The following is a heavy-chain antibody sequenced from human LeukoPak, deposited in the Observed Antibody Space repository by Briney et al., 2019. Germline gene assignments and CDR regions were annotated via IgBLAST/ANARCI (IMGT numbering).Heavy chain of an antibody. Sequence: GGSLRLSCAASGFTFSSYEMNWVRQAPGKGLEWVSYISSSGSTIYYADSVKGRFTISRDNAKNSLYLQMNSLRAEDTAVYYCARFPIQLWLGFDYWGQGTLVTVSS. J-gene: IGHJ4*02. D-gene: IGHD5-18*01. CDR1: GFTFSSYE. CDR2: ISSSGSTI. CDR3: ARFPIQLWLGFDY. V-gene: IGHV3-48*03.